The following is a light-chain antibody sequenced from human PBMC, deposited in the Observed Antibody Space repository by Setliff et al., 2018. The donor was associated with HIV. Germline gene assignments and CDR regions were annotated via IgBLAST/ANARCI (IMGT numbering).Light chain of an antibody. CDR1: STDVGGYRY. CDR2: GVN. Sequence: QSALTQPRSVSGSPGQSVTVSCTGSSTDVGGYRYVSWYQQHPGKAPKLIIFGVNRRPSGVPDRFSGSKSGDTASLTISGLQSEDEADYYCCSYSGTDTYIFGTGTKVTVL. J-gene: IGLJ1*01. CDR3: CSYSGTDTYI. V-gene: IGLV2-11*01.